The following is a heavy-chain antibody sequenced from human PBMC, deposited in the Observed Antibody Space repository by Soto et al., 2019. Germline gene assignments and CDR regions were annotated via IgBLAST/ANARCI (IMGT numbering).Heavy chain of an antibody. D-gene: IGHD2-2*01. CDR3: ARVVWDIVVVPAAMIPGWFDP. V-gene: IGHV4-61*05. CDR1: GVSITSSSYS. J-gene: IGHJ5*02. Sequence: PSETLSLTCAVSGVSITSSSYSWGWVRQPPGKGLEWIGYIYYSGSTNYNPSLKSRVTISVDTSKNQFSLKLSSVTAADTAVYYCARVVWDIVVVPAAMIPGWFDPWGQGTLVTVSS. CDR2: IYYSGST.